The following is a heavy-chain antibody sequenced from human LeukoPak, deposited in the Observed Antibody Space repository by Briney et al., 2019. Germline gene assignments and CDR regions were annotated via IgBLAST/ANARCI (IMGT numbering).Heavy chain of an antibody. Sequence: ASVKVSCKASGYTFTGYYIHWVRQAPGQGLEWMGWINPNSGGSKYAQKFQGRVTMTRDTSISTAYMEMSRLRYDDTAVYYCARGFDYYDSSGYNSDAFDIWGQGTMVTVSS. D-gene: IGHD3-22*01. CDR1: GYTFTGYY. J-gene: IGHJ3*02. V-gene: IGHV1-2*02. CDR2: INPNSGGS. CDR3: ARGFDYYDSSGYNSDAFDI.